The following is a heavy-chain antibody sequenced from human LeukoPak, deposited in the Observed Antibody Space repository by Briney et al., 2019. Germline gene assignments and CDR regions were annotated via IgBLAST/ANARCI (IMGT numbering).Heavy chain of an antibody. D-gene: IGHD2-21*02. CDR1: GGSFSGYY. CDR3: ARAYAFAYCGGDCYSVPRADAFDI. Sequence: PSETLSLTCAVYGGSFSGYYWSWIRQPPGKGLEWIGEINHSGSTNYNPSLKSRVTISVDTSKNQFSLKLSSVTAADTAVYYCARAYAFAYCGGDCYSVPRADAFDIWGQGTMVTASS. V-gene: IGHV4-34*01. J-gene: IGHJ3*02. CDR2: INHSGST.